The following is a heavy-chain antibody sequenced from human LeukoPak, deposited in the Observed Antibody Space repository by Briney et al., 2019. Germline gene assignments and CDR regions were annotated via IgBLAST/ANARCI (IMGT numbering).Heavy chain of an antibody. V-gene: IGHV4-39*07. D-gene: IGHD3-10*01. Sequence: PSETLSLTCTVSGGSISSSSYYWGWIRQPPGKGLEWIGSIYYSGSTYYNPSLKSRVTISVDTSKNQFSLKLSSVTAADTAVYYCARRPSYYYGSGSYGAFDIWGQGTMVTVSS. J-gene: IGHJ3*02. CDR2: IYYSGST. CDR1: GGSISSSSYY. CDR3: ARRPSYYYGSGSYGAFDI.